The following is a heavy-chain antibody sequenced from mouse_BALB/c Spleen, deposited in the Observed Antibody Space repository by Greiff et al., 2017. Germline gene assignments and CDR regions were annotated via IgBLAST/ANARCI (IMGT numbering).Heavy chain of an antibody. D-gene: IGHD2-14*01. CDR3: AENYRYDGYYFDY. CDR1: GYTFTSYW. V-gene: IGHV1S41*01. CDR2: IAPGSGST. J-gene: IGHJ2*01. Sequence: DLVKPGASVKLSCKASGYTFTSYWINWIKQRPGQGLEWIGRIAPGSGSTYYNEMFKGKATLTVDTSSSTAYIQLSSLSSEDSAVYFCAENYRYDGYYFDYWGQGTTLTVSS.